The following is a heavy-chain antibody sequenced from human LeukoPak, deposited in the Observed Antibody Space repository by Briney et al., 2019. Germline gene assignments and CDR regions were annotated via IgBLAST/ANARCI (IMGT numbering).Heavy chain of an antibody. V-gene: IGHV3-48*01. CDR3: ARAYYDILTGPFFPDY. Sequence: GGSLRLSCAASGFTFSTYSMNWVRQAPGKGLEWVSYISISGGIIYYADSVKGRFTISRDNAKNSLYLQMNSLRAEDTAVYYCARAYYDILTGPFFPDYWGQGTLVTVSS. J-gene: IGHJ4*02. D-gene: IGHD3-9*01. CDR1: GFTFSTYS. CDR2: ISISGGII.